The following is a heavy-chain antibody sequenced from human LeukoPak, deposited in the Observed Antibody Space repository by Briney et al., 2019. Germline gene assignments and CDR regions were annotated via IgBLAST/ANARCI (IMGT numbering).Heavy chain of an antibody. D-gene: IGHD3-3*01. CDR1: EYTFTGYY. Sequence: ASVKVSCKASEYTFTGYYFHWVRQAPGQGLEWMGCINPGGGGTNYAQKFQDRVTMTRDMYISTAYMELSSLRYDDTAVYYCARGGFVVAPPLAVWGQGTTVTVSS. CDR3: ARGGFVVAPPLAV. J-gene: IGHJ6*02. V-gene: IGHV1-2*02. CDR2: INPGGGGT.